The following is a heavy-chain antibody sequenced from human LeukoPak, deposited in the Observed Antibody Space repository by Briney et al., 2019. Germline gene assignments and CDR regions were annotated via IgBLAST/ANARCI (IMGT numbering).Heavy chain of an antibody. V-gene: IGHV1-46*01. CDR2: INPSGGST. D-gene: IGHD4-11*01. CDR3: ARDRLLYSNYFDY. Sequence: ASVKVSCKASGYTFTSYYMHWVRQAPGQGLEWMGIINPSGGSTSYAQKFQGRVTLTTDTSTSTAYMELTSLVSDDTAVYYCARDRLLYSNYFDYWGQGTLVTVSS. CDR1: GYTFTSYY. J-gene: IGHJ4*02.